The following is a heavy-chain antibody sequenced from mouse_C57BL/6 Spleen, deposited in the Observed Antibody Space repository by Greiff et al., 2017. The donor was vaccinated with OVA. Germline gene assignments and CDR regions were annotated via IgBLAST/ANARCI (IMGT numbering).Heavy chain of an antibody. CDR3: ARSSEEGNYVYAMDY. Sequence: VQLQQSGPELVKPGASVKISCKASGYSFTDYNMNWVKQSNGKSLEWIGVINPNYGTTSYNQKFKGKATLTVDQSSSTAYMQLNSLTSEDSAVYYWARSSEEGNYVYAMDYWGQGTSVTVSS. V-gene: IGHV1-39*01. CDR1: GYSFTDYN. D-gene: IGHD2-1*01. J-gene: IGHJ4*01. CDR2: INPNYGTT.